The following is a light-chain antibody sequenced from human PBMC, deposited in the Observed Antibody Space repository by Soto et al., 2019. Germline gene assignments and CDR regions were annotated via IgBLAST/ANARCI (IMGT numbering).Light chain of an antibody. J-gene: IGKJ4*01. CDR3: QQSFTTRPT. CDR2: GAS. CDR1: QSISTF. Sequence: DIQLTQSPSSLSASVGDRVTITCRPSQSISTFLNWYQQKPGRAPNLLIFGASSLQRGVPSRFSGSGSGTDFTLTISGLQPEEYAIYYCQQSFTTRPTFGGGTKVEVK. V-gene: IGKV1-39*01.